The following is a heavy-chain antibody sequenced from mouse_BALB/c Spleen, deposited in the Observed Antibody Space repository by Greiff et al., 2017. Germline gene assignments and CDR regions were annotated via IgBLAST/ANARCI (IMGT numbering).Heavy chain of an antibody. CDR3: ARPGDYGAFAY. J-gene: IGHJ3*01. CDR1: GFDFSSYW. D-gene: IGHD1-1*02. Sequence: EVKLLESGGGLVQPGGSLKLSCAASGFDFSSYWMSWVRQAPGKGLEWIGEINPDSSTINYTPSLKDKFIISRDNAKNTLYLQMSKVSAEDTALYYCARPGDYGAFAYWGQGTLVTVSA. CDR2: INPDSSTI. V-gene: IGHV4-1*02.